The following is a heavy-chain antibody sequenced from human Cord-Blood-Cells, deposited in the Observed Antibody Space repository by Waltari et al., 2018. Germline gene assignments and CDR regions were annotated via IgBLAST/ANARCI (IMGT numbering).Heavy chain of an antibody. CDR3: ARHSGDYAIFDY. V-gene: IGHV4-39*01. CDR2: IYYSGST. Sequence: QLQLQESGPGLVKPSETLSLPCTLSGGSISSSSYYWGGIRQPPGKGLEWIGSIYYSGSTYYNPSLKSRVTISVDTSKNQFSLKLSSVTAADTAVYYCARHSGDYAIFDYWGQGTLVTVSS. D-gene: IGHD4-17*01. J-gene: IGHJ4*02. CDR1: GGSISSSSYY.